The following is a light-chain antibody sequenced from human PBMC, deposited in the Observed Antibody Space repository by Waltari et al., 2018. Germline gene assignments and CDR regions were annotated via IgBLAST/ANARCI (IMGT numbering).Light chain of an antibody. CDR1: GSNIGTNY. CDR2: GNH. CDR3: AAWDDRLRGPL. V-gene: IGLV1-47*01. J-gene: IGLJ2*01. Sequence: QSVLTQPPSASGTPGQRVTISCSGSGSNIGTNYPYWYQQLPGMAPRLPIDGNHERPQGGRDRLPGPQTSTSASLAVSGIRSEDEADYYCAAWDDRLRGPLFGGGTKLTVL.